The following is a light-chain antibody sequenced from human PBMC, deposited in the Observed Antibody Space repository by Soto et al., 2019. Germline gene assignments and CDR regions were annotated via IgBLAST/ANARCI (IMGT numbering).Light chain of an antibody. CDR2: DAS. V-gene: IGKV3-11*01. J-gene: IGKJ4*01. CDR1: QSVSGY. Sequence: EIVLTQSPDTLSLSPGERATLSCRASQSVSGYLGWSQQKPGQAPRLLIYDASNRAYGVPARFRGSGSGTNCTHTIASLEPDDVAVYYCQQRSNWPYLTFGGGTRV. CDR3: QQRSNWPYLT.